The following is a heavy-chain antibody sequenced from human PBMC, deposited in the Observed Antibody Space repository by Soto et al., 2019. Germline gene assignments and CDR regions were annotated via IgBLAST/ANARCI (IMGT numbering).Heavy chain of an antibody. V-gene: IGHV1-8*01. CDR1: VYTFTNYE. D-gene: IGHD1-26*01. J-gene: IGHJ5*02. Sequence: ASAKVSCKASVYTFTNYEINSVRHATGQGLEWMGWMNPGSGNTGYAHKFQGRVTMTRNISTSTAYMELSRLGSDDTAIYYCARMAASGSLNWFDPWGQGTLVTVTS. CDR3: ARMAASGSLNWFDP. CDR2: MNPGSGNT.